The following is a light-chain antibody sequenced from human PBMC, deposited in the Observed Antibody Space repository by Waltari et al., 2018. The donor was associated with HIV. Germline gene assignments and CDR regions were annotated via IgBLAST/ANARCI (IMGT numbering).Light chain of an antibody. CDR1: SSNSGAGSD. CDR2: GNS. CDR3: QSYDSSLSGSV. V-gene: IGLV1-40*01. Sequence: QSVLTQPPSVSGAPGQRVTISCTGSSSNSGAGSDVHWYQQLPRTAPNPPIYGNSTRPSGVPDRFSGSKSGTSASLAITGLQAEDEADYYCQSYDSSLSGSVFGGGTKLTVL. J-gene: IGLJ3*02.